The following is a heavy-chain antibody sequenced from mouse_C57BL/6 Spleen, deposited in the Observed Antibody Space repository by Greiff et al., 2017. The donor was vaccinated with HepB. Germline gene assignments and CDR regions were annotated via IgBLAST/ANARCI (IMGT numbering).Heavy chain of an antibody. V-gene: IGHV5-4*01. J-gene: IGHJ2*01. CDR3: ARDEGDYSDY. CDR1: GFTFSSYA. Sequence: EVQGVESGGGLVQPGGSLKLSCAASGFTFSSYAMSWVRQTPEKRLEWVATISDGGSYTYYPDNVKGRFTISRDNAKNNLYLQMSHLKYEDTAMYYCARDEGDYSDYWGKGATLTVAS. CDR2: ISDGGSYT.